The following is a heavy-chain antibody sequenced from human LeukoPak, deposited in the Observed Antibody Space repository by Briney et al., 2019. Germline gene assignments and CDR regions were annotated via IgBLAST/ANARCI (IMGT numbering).Heavy chain of an antibody. CDR3: ARDREGYQLPQMHHYYYMDV. V-gene: IGHV3-7*01. D-gene: IGHD2-2*01. J-gene: IGHJ6*03. Sequence: GGSLRLSCAPSGSTSSRYGMNWVRQAPGKGLEWVANIKQDGSEKYYVDSVKGRFTISRDNAKNSLNLQMNSLRAEDTAVYYCARDREGYQLPQMHHYYYMDVWGKGTTVTISS. CDR1: GSTSSRYG. CDR2: IKQDGSEK.